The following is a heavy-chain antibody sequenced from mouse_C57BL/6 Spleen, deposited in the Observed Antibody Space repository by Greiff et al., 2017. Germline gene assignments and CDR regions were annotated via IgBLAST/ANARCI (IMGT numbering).Heavy chain of an antibody. CDR2: ISSGSSTI. J-gene: IGHJ4*01. V-gene: IGHV5-17*01. CDR1: GFTFSDYG. D-gene: IGHD2-3*01. Sequence: EVQRVESGGGLVKPGGSLKLSCAASGFTFSDYGMHWVRQAPEKGLEWVAYISSGSSTIYYADTVKGRFTISRDNAKNTLFLQMTSRRSEDTAMYYCARGRDGPSSYAMDYWGQGTSVTVSS. CDR3: ARGRDGPSSYAMDY.